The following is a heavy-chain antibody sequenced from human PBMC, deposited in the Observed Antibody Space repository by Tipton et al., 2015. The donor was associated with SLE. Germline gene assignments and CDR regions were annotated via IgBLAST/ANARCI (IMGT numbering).Heavy chain of an antibody. Sequence: SLRLSCAASGFTFSSYAMSWVRQAPEKGLEWVSAISGGGGTTYYADSVKGRFTISRDNAKNSLYLQMNSLRAEDTAVYYCAKVGHYSDIVYWGQGTLVSVSS. V-gene: IGHV3-23*01. CDR1: GFTFSSYA. CDR3: AKVGHYSDIVY. J-gene: IGHJ4*02. CDR2: ISGGGGTT. D-gene: IGHD3-10*01.